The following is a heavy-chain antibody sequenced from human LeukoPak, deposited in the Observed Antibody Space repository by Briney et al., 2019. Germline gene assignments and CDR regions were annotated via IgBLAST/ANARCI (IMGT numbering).Heavy chain of an antibody. CDR1: GGSISSYY. CDR2: IYYSGST. CDR3: ARAAPSITIFSYYFDY. J-gene: IGHJ4*02. Sequence: SETLSLTCTVSGGSISSYYWSWIRQPPGKGLEWIGYIYYSGSTNYNPSLKSRVTISVDTSKNQFSLKLSPVTAADTAVYYCARAAPSITIFSYYFDYWGQGTLVTVSS. D-gene: IGHD3-9*01. V-gene: IGHV4-59*01.